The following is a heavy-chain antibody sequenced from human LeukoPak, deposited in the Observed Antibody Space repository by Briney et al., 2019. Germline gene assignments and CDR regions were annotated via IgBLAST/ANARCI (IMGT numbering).Heavy chain of an antibody. CDR1: GGTFSSYT. J-gene: IGHJ4*02. V-gene: IGHV1-69*02. CDR2: IIPILGIA. CDR3: ARGVVGSYYDSSGDPGFDY. D-gene: IGHD3-22*01. Sequence: SSLKVSCKASGGTFSSYTISWVRQAAGQGLEWMGRIIPILGIANYAQKFQGRVTITADKSTSTAYMELSSLRSEDTAVYYCARGVVGSYYDSSGDPGFDYWGQGTLVTVSS.